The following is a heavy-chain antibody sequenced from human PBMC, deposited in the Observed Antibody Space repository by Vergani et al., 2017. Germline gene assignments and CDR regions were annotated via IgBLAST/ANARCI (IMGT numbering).Heavy chain of an antibody. CDR1: GYTFTGYY. V-gene: IGHV1-2*04. D-gene: IGHD3-10*01. CDR3: ARGALSGATYYYYYMDV. CDR2: INPNSGGT. J-gene: IGHJ6*03. Sequence: QVQLVQSGAEVKKPGASVKVSCKASGYTFTGYYMHWVRQAPGQGLEWMGWINPNSGGTNYAQKFQGWVTMTRDTSISTAYMELSWLRSDDTAVYYCARGALSGATYYYYYMDVWGKGTTVTVSS.